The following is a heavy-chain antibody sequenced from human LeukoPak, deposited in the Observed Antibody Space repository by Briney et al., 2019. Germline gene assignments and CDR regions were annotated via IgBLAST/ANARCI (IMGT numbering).Heavy chain of an antibody. CDR2: IIPIFGTA. Sequence: SVKVSCKASGYTFTGYYMHWVRQAPGQGLEWMGGIIPIFGTANYAQKFQGRVTITVDESTSTAYMELSSLRSEDTAVYYCARGLIVVVTAISYYYYGMDVWGQGTTVTVSS. V-gene: IGHV1-69*13. D-gene: IGHD2-21*02. CDR1: GYTFTGYY. J-gene: IGHJ6*02. CDR3: ARGLIVVVTAISYYYYGMDV.